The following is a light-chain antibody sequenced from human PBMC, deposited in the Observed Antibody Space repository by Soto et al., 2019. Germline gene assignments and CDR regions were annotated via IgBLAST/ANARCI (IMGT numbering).Light chain of an antibody. V-gene: IGKV3-20*01. CDR2: GAS. Sequence: EIVLTQSPGTLSLSPGERATLSCRASQSVSSNYLAWYQQKPGQAPRLLIYGASNRATGVPDRFSASGSGTDFTLTISRLEPEDFAVYYCQQYGRSPFTFGPGTKVDIK. CDR3: QQYGRSPFT. CDR1: QSVSSNY. J-gene: IGKJ3*01.